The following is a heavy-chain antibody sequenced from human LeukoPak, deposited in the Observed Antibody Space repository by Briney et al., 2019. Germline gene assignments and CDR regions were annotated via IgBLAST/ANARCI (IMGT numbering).Heavy chain of an antibody. J-gene: IGHJ5*02. CDR3: ARVVWFGELSGWFDP. D-gene: IGHD3-10*01. CDR1: GGTFSGYA. V-gene: IGHV1-69*05. CDR2: IIAIFGTA. Sequence: SVKVSCKASGGTFSGYAFSWVRQAPGQGLERMGGIIAIFGTANYPQKFQGRVTMTRNTSISTAYMELSSLRSEDTAVYYCARVVWFGELSGWFDPWGQGTLVTVSS.